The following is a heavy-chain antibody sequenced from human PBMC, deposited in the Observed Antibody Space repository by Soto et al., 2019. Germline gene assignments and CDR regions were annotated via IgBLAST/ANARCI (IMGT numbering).Heavy chain of an antibody. J-gene: IGHJ4*02. CDR3: AKDDYYDSGAYSTYFDY. CDR2: IRASGST. D-gene: IGHD3-22*01. CDR1: GFTFTSYA. Sequence: HPGGSLRLSCAASGFTFTSYAMTWVRQAPGKGLEWVSAIRASGSTYYADSVKGRFTISRDNSKNTLFLQMNSLRAGDTAVYYCAKDDYYDSGAYSTYFDYWGQGTLVTVSS. V-gene: IGHV3-23*01.